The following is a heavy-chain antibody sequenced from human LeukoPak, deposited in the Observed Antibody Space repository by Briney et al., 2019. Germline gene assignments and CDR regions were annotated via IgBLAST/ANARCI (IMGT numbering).Heavy chain of an antibody. CDR1: GASISSSIHY. CDR2: VYYSGGT. CDR3: ARVTTGSTTLDS. D-gene: IGHD1-1*01. J-gene: IGHJ5*01. Sequence: SETLSLTCAVSGASISSSIHYWGWVRQPPGKGLEWIGSVYYSGGTYYNPSLESRLTISVDTSNNRFSLKLKSVTAADTAVFYCARVTTGSTTLDSWGQGILVTASS. V-gene: IGHV4-39*02.